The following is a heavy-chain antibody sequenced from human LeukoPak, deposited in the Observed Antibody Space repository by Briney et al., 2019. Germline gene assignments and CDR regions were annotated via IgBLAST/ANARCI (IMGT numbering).Heavy chain of an antibody. V-gene: IGHV3-48*03. CDR3: ARDMYSSGWLDY. J-gene: IGHJ4*02. D-gene: IGHD6-19*01. CDR2: ISSSGSTI. Sequence: GGSLRLSCAASGFTFSSYEMNWVRQAPGKGREWVSYISSSGSTIYYAGSVKGRFTISRDNAKNSLYLQMNSLRAEDTAVYYCARDMYSSGWLDYWGQGTLVTVSS. CDR1: GFTFSSYE.